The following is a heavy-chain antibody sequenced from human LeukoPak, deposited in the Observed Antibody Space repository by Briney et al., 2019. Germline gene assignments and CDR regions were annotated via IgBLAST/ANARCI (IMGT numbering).Heavy chain of an antibody. J-gene: IGHJ6*02. Sequence: PGGSLRLSCAASGFTFSSYAMSWVRQAPGKGLEWVSAISGSGGSTYYADSVKGRFTISRDNSKNTLFLQMNSPRAEDTAVYYCAKDGQWLVGNYYYGMDVWGQGTTVTVSS. CDR1: GFTFSSYA. CDR3: AKDGQWLVGNYYYGMDV. V-gene: IGHV3-23*01. D-gene: IGHD6-19*01. CDR2: ISGSGGST.